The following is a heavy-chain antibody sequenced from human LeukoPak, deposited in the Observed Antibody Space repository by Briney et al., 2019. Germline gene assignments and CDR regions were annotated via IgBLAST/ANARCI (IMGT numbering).Heavy chain of an antibody. Sequence: PSETLSLTCTVSGDSISSYYCSWLRQPAGKGREGIRRIYTRGGTNYNPSLQSRVTMSVDTSKNQFALKLSAVTAADTAVYYCARDLVVHGSGRLVLYFDLWGWGTLVTVSS. CDR1: GDSISSYY. D-gene: IGHD3-10*01. J-gene: IGHJ2*01. V-gene: IGHV4-4*07. CDR3: ARDLVVHGSGRLVLYFDL. CDR2: IYTRGGT.